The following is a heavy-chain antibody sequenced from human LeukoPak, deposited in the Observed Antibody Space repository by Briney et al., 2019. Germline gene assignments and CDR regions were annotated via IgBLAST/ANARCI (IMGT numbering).Heavy chain of an antibody. CDR3: ARVRFLEWLYYFDY. Sequence: GGSLRLSCAASGFTASSNYMSWVRQAPGKGLEWVSVIYSGGSTYYADSVKGRFTISRDNSKNTLYLQMNSLRAEDTAVYYCARVRFLEWLYYFDYWGQGTLVTVSS. CDR1: GFTASSNY. J-gene: IGHJ4*02. D-gene: IGHD3-3*01. CDR2: IYSGGST. V-gene: IGHV3-66*02.